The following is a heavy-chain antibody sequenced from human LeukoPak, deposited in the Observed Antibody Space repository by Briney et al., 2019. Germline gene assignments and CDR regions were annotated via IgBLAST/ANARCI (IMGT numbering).Heavy chain of an antibody. J-gene: IGHJ4*02. CDR2: IVGSSSNI. V-gene: IGHV3-48*04. CDR3: ATDSPETAAFDY. D-gene: IGHD1-1*01. CDR1: GFSFSTYS. Sequence: GGSLRLSCTASGFSFSTYSMNWVRQASGKGLEWVSYIVGSSSNIYHADSVKGRFTISRDNAKNSLYLQMDSLRAEDTAVYYCATDSPETAAFDYWGQGTLVTVSS.